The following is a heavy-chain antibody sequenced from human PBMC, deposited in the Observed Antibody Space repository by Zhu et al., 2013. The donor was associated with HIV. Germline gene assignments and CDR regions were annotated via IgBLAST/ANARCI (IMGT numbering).Heavy chain of an antibody. Sequence: QVQLVQSGAEVKKPGASVKVSCKASGYTFTGYYVHWVRQAPGQGLEWMGLINPNSGGTQYAQKFQGRVTMTRDTSITTAYMDLSRLRSDDTAVYYCARDGASYYDSSGYSNWGQGTLVTVSS. CDR1: GYTFTGYY. CDR3: ARDGASYYDSSGYSN. V-gene: IGHV1-2*02. CDR2: INPNSGGT. D-gene: IGHD3-22*01. J-gene: IGHJ4*02.